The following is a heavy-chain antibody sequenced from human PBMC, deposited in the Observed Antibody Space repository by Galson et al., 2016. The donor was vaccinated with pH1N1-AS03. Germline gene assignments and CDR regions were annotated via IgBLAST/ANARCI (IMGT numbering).Heavy chain of an antibody. CDR2: IKQDGSVE. J-gene: IGHJ4*02. Sequence: SLRLSCAGSTFIARSNYMSWVRQAPGKGLEWVANIKQDGSVEYYVDSVKGRFTISRDNAKNSLYLQMNSLRDEDTAVYYCARAVGGGDSFWGQGTLVTVSA. D-gene: IGHD4-23*01. V-gene: IGHV3-7*01. CDR1: TFIARSNY. CDR3: ARAVGGGDSF.